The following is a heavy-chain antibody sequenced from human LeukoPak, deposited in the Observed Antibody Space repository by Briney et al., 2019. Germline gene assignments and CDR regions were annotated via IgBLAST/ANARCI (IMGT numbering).Heavy chain of an antibody. CDR1: GYTFTSYY. Sequence: ASVKVSCKASGYTFTSYYMHWVRQAPGQGLEWMGIINPSGGSTSYAQKFQGRVTMTRDMSTSTVYMELSSLRSEDTAVYYCAKWKRNAKDYYLGDAFDIWGQGTMVTVSS. CDR2: INPSGGST. CDR3: AKWKRNAKDYYLGDAFDI. J-gene: IGHJ3*02. V-gene: IGHV1-46*01. D-gene: IGHD2/OR15-2a*01.